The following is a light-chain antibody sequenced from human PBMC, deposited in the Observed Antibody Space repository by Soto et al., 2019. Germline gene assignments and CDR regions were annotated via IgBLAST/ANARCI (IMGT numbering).Light chain of an antibody. CDR2: DAS. CDR3: QQRSNWPPYT. V-gene: IGKV3-11*01. Sequence: EIVLTQSPATLSLSPGERATLSCRASQSVSSYLAWYHQKHGQAPRRLIYDASNMATGIPARFSGSGSGTAFTLTISSIEPEDVAVYYCQQRSNWPPYTFGQGTKLEIK. CDR1: QSVSSY. J-gene: IGKJ2*01.